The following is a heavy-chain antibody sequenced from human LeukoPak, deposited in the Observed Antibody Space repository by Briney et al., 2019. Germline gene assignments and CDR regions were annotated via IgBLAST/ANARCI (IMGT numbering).Heavy chain of an antibody. V-gene: IGHV3-66*01. D-gene: IGHD5-12*01. CDR3: ARGYRGYAGYFDY. J-gene: IGHJ4*02. CDR2: FYSGGIT. CDR1: GFTVSSNY. Sequence: GGSLRLSCAASGFTVSSNYMNWVRQAPGKGLEWVSVFYSGGITYYADSVKGRFTISRDNSKNTLYLQMNSLRPEDTAVYYCARGYRGYAGYFDYWGRGTLVTVSP.